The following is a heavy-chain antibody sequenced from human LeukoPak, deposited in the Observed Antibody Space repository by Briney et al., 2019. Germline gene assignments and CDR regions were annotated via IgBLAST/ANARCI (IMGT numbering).Heavy chain of an antibody. CDR2: ITGSGDDA. Sequence: GGSLRLSCSASGFTFRDSAMTWVRQAPGKGLEWVSAITGSGDDAYYADSVHGRFTMSRDNSKSTLYLQMSSLRVEDTAVYYCAKESRGSSPEFWGQGTLVTVSS. V-gene: IGHV3-23*01. J-gene: IGHJ1*01. CDR3: AKESRGSSPEF. D-gene: IGHD1-26*01. CDR1: GFTFRDSA.